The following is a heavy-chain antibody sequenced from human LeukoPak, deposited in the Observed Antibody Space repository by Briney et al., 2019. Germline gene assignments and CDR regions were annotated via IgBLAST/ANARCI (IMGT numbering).Heavy chain of an antibody. D-gene: IGHD4-17*01. CDR3: AREDWTTVTKDAFDI. CDR1: GGSISSYH. CDR2: IYYTGST. V-gene: IGHV4-59*12. Sequence: SETLSLTCTVSGGSISSYHWSWIRQPPGKGLEWIGYIYYTGSTNYNPSLKSRVTISVDTSKNQFSLKLSSVTAADTAVYYCAREDWTTVTKDAFDIWGQGTMVTVSS. J-gene: IGHJ3*02.